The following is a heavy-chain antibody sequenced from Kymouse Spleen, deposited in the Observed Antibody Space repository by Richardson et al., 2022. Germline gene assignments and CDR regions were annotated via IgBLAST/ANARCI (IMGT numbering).Heavy chain of an antibody. V-gene: IGHV3-21*03. J-gene: IGHJ5*02. CDR3: AREGYSYGYLYNWFDP. CDR1: GFTFSSYS. D-gene: IGHD5-18,IGHD5-18*01. CDR2: ISSSSSYI. Sequence: EVQLVESGGGLVKPGGSLRLSCAASGFTFSSYSMNWVRQAPGKGLEWVSSISSSSSYIYYADSVKGRFTISRDNAKNSLYLQMNSLRAEDTAVYYCAREGYSYGYLYNWFDPWGQGTLVTVSS.